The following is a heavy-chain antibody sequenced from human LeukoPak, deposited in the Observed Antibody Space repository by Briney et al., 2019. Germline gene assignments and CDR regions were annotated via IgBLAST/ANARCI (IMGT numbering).Heavy chain of an antibody. Sequence: HPGGSLRLSCVASGFTFSEFAMNWVSQVPGKGPEWVSHIGGGGVDREYEESVKGRFTVSRDNSRNSLYLQMNSLRGEDTAIYYCAKDSIERNGVYDAFDVWGQGTKVTVAS. CDR2: IGGGGVDR. D-gene: IGHD2-8*01. CDR1: GFTFSEFA. CDR3: AKDSIERNGVYDAFDV. V-gene: IGHV3-23*01. J-gene: IGHJ3*01.